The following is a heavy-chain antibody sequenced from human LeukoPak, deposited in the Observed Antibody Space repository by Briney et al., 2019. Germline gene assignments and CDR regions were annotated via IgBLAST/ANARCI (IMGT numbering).Heavy chain of an antibody. Sequence: GGSLRLSCTASGLTFSTSGFNWVRQAPGKGLEWVASIGPTGSDRYHADSIKGRFTISRDNANNFLYLQMNSQIAEDTAVYYCATETNGRHYDYWGQGTLLTVSS. CDR2: IGPTGSDR. D-gene: IGHD1-14*01. CDR1: GLTFSTSG. J-gene: IGHJ4*02. V-gene: IGHV3-21*06. CDR3: ATETNGRHYDY.